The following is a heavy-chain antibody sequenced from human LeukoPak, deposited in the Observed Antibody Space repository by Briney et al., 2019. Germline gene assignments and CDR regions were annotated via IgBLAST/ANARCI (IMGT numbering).Heavy chain of an antibody. Sequence: SETLSLTCAVSGGSISSIIWWTWVRPPPGRGLEWIGEVYHSGSTNYNPSLLGRISISVDKSKNQFSLTLTSVTAADTAVYYCARVPLGYRDGTDVWGQGTTVTVSS. V-gene: IGHV4-4*02. CDR2: VYHSGST. D-gene: IGHD2-2*03. CDR1: GGSISSIIW. J-gene: IGHJ6*02. CDR3: ARVPLGYRDGTDV.